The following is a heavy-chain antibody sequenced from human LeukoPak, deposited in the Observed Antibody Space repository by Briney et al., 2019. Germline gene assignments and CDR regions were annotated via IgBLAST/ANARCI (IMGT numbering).Heavy chain of an antibody. CDR3: AKSGRVTAYYYYYYMDV. D-gene: IGHD2-21*02. V-gene: IGHV3-30*18. CDR2: ISYDGSNK. J-gene: IGHJ6*03. CDR1: GFTFSSYW. Sequence: GGSLRLSCAASGFTFSSYWMSWVRQAPGKGLEGVAVISYDGSNKYYADSVKGRFTISRDNSKNTLYLQMNSLRAEDTAVYYCAKSGRVTAYYYYYYMDVWGKGTTVTVSS.